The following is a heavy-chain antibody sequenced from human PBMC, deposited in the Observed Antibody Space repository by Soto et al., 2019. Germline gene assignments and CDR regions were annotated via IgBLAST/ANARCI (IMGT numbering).Heavy chain of an antibody. CDR2: ISWNSGSI. V-gene: IGHV3-9*01. J-gene: IGHJ4*02. D-gene: IGHD2-15*01. CDR1: GFTFDDYA. CDR3: ARVGSGSFSHKHHFEN. Sequence: SLRLSCAASGFTFDDYAMHWVRQAPGKGLEWVSGISWNSGSIGYADSVKGRFTISRDNAKNSLYLQMNSLRTEDTGVYFCARVGSGSFSHKHHFENWGKGTQVTVSS.